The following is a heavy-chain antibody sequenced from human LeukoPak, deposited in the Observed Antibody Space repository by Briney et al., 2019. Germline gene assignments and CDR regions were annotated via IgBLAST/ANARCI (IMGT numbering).Heavy chain of an antibody. CDR2: IYYSGST. J-gene: IGHJ4*02. Sequence: PSETLSLTCAVSGGSISSYYWGWIRQPPGKGLEWIGSIYYSGSTYYNPSLKSRVTISVDTSKNQFSLKLSSVTAADTAVYYCARHRPDGYNYFDYWGQGTLVTVSS. D-gene: IGHD5-24*01. CDR3: ARHRPDGYNYFDY. V-gene: IGHV4-39*01. CDR1: GGSISSYY.